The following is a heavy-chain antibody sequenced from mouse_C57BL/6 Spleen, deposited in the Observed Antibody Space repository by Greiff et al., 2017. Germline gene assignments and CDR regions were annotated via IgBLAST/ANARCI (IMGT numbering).Heavy chain of an antibody. CDR2: IDPSDSET. Sequence: QVQLKQPGAELVRPGSSVKLSCKASGYTFTSYWMHWVKQRPIQGLEWIGNIDPSDSETHYNPKFKDKATLTVDKSSSTAYMQLSSLTSEDSAVYYCARHGSSYYFDYWGQGTTLTVSS. CDR3: ARHGSSYYFDY. V-gene: IGHV1-52*01. D-gene: IGHD1-1*01. CDR1: GYTFTSYW. J-gene: IGHJ2*01.